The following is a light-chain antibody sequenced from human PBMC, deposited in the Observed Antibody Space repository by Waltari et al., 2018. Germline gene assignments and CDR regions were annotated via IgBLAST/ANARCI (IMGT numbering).Light chain of an antibody. V-gene: IGLV1-47*01. Sequence: QSALTQPPSTSATPGQRVTISCSGSRSNIGSHYVYWYQQLPGTAPNLFIYTNTQRPPGVPDRFSASKSGTSASLAISGLQLEDEADYYCASWDDSLSGWVFGGGTKVTVL. J-gene: IGLJ3*02. CDR3: ASWDDSLSGWV. CDR2: TNT. CDR1: RSNIGSHY.